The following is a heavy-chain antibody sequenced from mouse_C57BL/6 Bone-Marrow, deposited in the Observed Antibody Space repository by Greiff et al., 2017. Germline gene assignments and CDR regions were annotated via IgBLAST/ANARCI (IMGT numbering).Heavy chain of an antibody. J-gene: IGHJ3*01. CDR1: GYTFTSYW. Sequence: QVQLQQPGAELVKPGASVKVSCKASGYTFTSYWMHWVKQRPGQGLEWIGRIHPSDSDTNYNQKFKGKATLTVDKSSSTAYMQLSSLTSEDSAVYYCAISAGSSYAWLAYWGQGTLVTVSA. D-gene: IGHD1-1*01. CDR2: IHPSDSDT. V-gene: IGHV1-74*01. CDR3: AISAGSSYAWLAY.